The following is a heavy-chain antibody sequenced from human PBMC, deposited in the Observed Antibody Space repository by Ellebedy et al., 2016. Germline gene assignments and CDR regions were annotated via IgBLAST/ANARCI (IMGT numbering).Heavy chain of an antibody. CDR3: RQGHYANY. CDR1: GFSFSNYF. V-gene: IGHV3-23*01. D-gene: IGHD4-17*01. CDR2: ISGAGYTT. J-gene: IGHJ4*02. Sequence: GGSLRLXXATSGFSFSNYFMTWIRRAPGKGLEWVATISGAGYTTFFADSVKGRFTMSRDIPKNTVYLQMNRLRAEDTAVYYCRQGHYANYWGQGTLVTVSS.